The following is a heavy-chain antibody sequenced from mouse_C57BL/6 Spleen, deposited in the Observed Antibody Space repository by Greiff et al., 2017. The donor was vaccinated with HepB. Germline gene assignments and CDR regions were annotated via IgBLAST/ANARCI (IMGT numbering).Heavy chain of an antibody. Sequence: QVQLQQSGAELARPGASVKLSCKASGYTFTSYGISWVKQRTGQGLEWIGEIYPRSGNTYYNEKFKGKATLTADKSSSTAYMELRSLTSEDSAVYVCARDCSSSYYYAMDYWGQGTSVTVSS. CDR2: IYPRSGNT. J-gene: IGHJ4*01. D-gene: IGHD1-1*01. CDR3: ARDCSSSYYYAMDY. V-gene: IGHV1-81*01. CDR1: GYTFTSYG.